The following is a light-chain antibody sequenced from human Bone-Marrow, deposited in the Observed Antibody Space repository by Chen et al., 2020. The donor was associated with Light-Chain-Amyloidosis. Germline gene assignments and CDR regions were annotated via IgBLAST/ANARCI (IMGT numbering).Light chain of an antibody. J-gene: IGLJ3*02. CDR3: QVWDRSSDRPV. CDR1: NIGSTS. V-gene: IGLV3-21*02. CDR2: DDS. Sequence: YVLTQPSSVSVAPGQTAPIARGGNNIGSTSVHWYQQTPGQAPLLVAYDDSDRPSGIPERLSGPNSGNTATLTISRVEAGDEADYYCQVWDRSSDRPVFGGGTKLTVL.